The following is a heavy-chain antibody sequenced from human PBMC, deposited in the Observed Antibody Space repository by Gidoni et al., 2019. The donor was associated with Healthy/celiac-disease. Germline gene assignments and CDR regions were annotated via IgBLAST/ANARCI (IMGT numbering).Heavy chain of an antibody. Sequence: QVQLQESGPGLVKPSETLSLTCTVSGGSISSYYWSWIRQPPGKGLEWIGYIYYSGSTNYNPSLKSRVTISVDTSKNQFSLKLSSVTAADTAVYYCARGDYYDSSGYYRSHRRFDYWGQGTLVTVSS. CDR1: GGSISSYY. D-gene: IGHD3-22*01. CDR2: IYYSGST. CDR3: ARGDYYDSSGYYRSHRRFDY. J-gene: IGHJ4*02. V-gene: IGHV4-59*01.